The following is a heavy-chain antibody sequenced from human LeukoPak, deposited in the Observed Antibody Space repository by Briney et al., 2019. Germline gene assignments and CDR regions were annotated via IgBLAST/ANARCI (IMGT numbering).Heavy chain of an antibody. Sequence: PSETLSLTCGVSGGSISSYYWAWIRKAPGKGLEWIGYIYYAGSTNYNPSLKSRVTMSVDMSRNQFSLRMTSVTAADTAVYYCAREAQDFRTGNHRPGHYDYMDVWGKGTAVTVSS. CDR2: IYYAGST. CDR3: AREAQDFRTGNHRPGHYDYMDV. V-gene: IGHV4-59*01. CDR1: GGSISSYY. J-gene: IGHJ6*03. D-gene: IGHD1-14*01.